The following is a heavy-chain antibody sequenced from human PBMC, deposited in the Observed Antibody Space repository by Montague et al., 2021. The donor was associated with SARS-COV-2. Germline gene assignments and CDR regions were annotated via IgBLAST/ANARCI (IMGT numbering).Heavy chain of an antibody. V-gene: IGHV4-61*02. CDR1: GGSISSGSYY. CDR2: IYTSGST. J-gene: IGHJ6*01. CDR3: ARDTEVEIRTYSYYKMDV. D-gene: IGHD2-21*01. Sequence: TLSLTCTVSGGSISSGSYYWSWVRQPAGKGLEWIGRIYTSGSTNYNPSLKSRVTISVDTSKNRFSLNLRSVTAADTAVYYCARDTEVEIRTYSYYKMDVWGLGTTVTVSS.